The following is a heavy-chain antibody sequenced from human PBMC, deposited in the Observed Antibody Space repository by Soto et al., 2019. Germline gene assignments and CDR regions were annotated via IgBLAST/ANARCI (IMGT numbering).Heavy chain of an antibody. V-gene: IGHV4-31*03. CDR2: IYYSGST. CDR1: GGSISSGGYY. D-gene: IGHD2-2*01. CDR3: ARGRSSTSPYPIGY. Sequence: QVQLQESGPGLVKPSQTLSLTCTVSGGSISSGGYYWSWIRQHPGKGLEWIGYIYYSGSTYYNPSLKGRVTISVDTSKNQCSLKLSSVTAADTTVYYCARGRSSTSPYPIGYWRQGTLVAVSS. J-gene: IGHJ4*02.